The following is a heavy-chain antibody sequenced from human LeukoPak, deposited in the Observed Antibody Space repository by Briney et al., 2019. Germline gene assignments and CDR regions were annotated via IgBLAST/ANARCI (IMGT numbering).Heavy chain of an antibody. V-gene: IGHV3-30-3*01. D-gene: IGHD3-10*01. CDR1: GFTFSNYA. Sequence: AGGSLRLSCAASGFTFSNYAMHWVRQAPGKGLEWVAVISFDGSNKYYADSVKGRFTISRDNAKNTLYLQMSSLRAEDTAVYFCARNFYYGHDYWGQGTLVTVSS. CDR3: ARNFYYGHDY. CDR2: ISFDGSNK. J-gene: IGHJ4*02.